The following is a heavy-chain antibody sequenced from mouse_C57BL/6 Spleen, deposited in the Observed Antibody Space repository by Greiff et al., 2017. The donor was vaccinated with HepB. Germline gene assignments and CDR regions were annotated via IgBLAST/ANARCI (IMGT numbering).Heavy chain of an antibody. V-gene: IGHV5-9-1*02. CDR3: TRDGSSYRKDFDY. CDR1: GFTFSSYA. J-gene: IGHJ2*01. D-gene: IGHD1-1*01. Sequence: EVHLVESGEGLVKPGGSLKLSCAASGFTFSSYAMSWVRQTPEKRLEWVAYISSGGDYIYYADTVKGRFTISRDNARNTLYLQMSSLKSEDTAMYYCTRDGSSYRKDFDYWGQGTTLTVSS. CDR2: ISSGGDYI.